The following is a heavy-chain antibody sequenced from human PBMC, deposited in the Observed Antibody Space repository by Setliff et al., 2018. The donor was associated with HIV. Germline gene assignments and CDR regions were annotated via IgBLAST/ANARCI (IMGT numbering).Heavy chain of an antibody. V-gene: IGHV3-23*01. D-gene: IGHD1-7*01. Sequence: GGSLRLSCAASEFTFSSYAMSWVRQAPGKGLEWVSSISVSGASTYYADSVKGRFTISRDNSKNTLCMHMNSLRAEDTAVYYCAKDGDYVHWDYDAFDIWGQGTMVTVSS. CDR3: AKDGDYVHWDYDAFDI. J-gene: IGHJ3*02. CDR2: ISVSGAST. CDR1: EFTFSSYA.